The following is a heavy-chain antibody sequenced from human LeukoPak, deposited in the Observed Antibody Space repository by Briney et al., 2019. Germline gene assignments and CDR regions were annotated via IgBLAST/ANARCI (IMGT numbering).Heavy chain of an antibody. Sequence: PGGSLRLSCAASGFTFSSYGMHWVRQAPSKGLEWVAVISYDGSNKYYADSVKGRFTISRDNSKNTLYLQMNSLRAEDTAVYYCAKDEGLEGAIRGLMDVWGQGTTVTVSS. J-gene: IGHJ6*02. CDR3: AKDEGLEGAIRGLMDV. D-gene: IGHD1-26*01. V-gene: IGHV3-30*18. CDR2: ISYDGSNK. CDR1: GFTFSSYG.